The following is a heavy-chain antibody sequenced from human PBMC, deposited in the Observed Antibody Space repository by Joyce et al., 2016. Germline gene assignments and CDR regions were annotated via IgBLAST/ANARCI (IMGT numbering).Heavy chain of an antibody. J-gene: IGHJ4*02. CDR3: TTVDNYYDSSGYHYFNY. D-gene: IGHD3-22*01. CDR1: GYTFSVSA. CDR2: INAGNGKT. V-gene: IGHV1-3*01. Sequence: QVQLVQSGAEAKKPGASVTVSCKASGYTFSVSAMHWVRQHPGQGLEWMGWINAGNGKTQYSQKFQGRDTITRDTSANTVYVELSSLRSEDTAIYYCTTVDNYYDSSGYHYFNYWGQGTLVTVSS.